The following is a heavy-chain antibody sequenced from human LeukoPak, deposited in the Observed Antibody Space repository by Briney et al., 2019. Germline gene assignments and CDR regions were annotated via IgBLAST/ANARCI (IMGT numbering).Heavy chain of an antibody. D-gene: IGHD2-2*01. CDR3: AGGYATGRGTGC. J-gene: IGHJ4*02. CDR2: ISRSGDST. CDR1: GFTFSSYA. Sequence: HPGGSLRLSCVTSGFTFSSYAMSWVRQAPGKGLEWVSGISRSGDSTYYTDSVNGRFTISRDNSKKTLFLQMDSLSAEDTAVYHCAGGYATGRGTGCWGQGTLVTVSS. V-gene: IGHV3-23*01.